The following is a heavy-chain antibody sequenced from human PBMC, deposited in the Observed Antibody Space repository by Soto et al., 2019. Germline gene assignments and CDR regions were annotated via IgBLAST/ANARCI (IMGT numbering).Heavy chain of an antibody. CDR3: VREGSYDTSGKYIQAFCY. V-gene: IGHV3-21*06. Sequence: EVQLVESGGGLVKPGTSMRLSCATSGFNFKSYMMHWVRQAPGKGLEWVSSISSTRTYIHYADSVKGRFTISRDNAKNSLYLEMNSLRDDDTSIYYCVREGSYDTSGKYIQAFCYGGQGTLVTVSS. CDR1: GFNFKSYM. CDR2: ISSTRTYI. D-gene: IGHD3-22*01. J-gene: IGHJ4*02.